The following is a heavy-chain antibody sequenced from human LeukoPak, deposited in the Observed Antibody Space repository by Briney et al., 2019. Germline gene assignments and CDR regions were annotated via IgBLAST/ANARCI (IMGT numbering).Heavy chain of an antibody. Sequence: PSETLSLTCTVSGGSISSSGYYWGWIRQPPGQGLEWIGSIYYSGSTYYNPSLKSRVTISVDTSKNQFSLKLSSVTAADTAVYYCARHRYSSVEHWGQGTLVTVSS. CDR1: GGSISSSGYY. CDR2: IYYSGST. V-gene: IGHV4-39*01. D-gene: IGHD6-25*01. CDR3: ARHRYSSVEH. J-gene: IGHJ4*02.